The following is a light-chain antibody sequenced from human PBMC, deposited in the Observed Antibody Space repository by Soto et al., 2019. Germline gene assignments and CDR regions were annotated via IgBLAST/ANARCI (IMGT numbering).Light chain of an antibody. CDR3: SSYAVSINWL. CDR1: SSDVGAYNY. J-gene: IGLJ3*02. V-gene: IGLV2-8*01. Sequence: QSALTQPPSASGSPGQSVTISCSGTSSDVGAYNYVSWYQQYPGKAPKLIIYDVIKRPSGVPDRFSASKSGNTASLTVSGLQAEDEADYYCSSYAVSINWLFGGGTKLTVL. CDR2: DVI.